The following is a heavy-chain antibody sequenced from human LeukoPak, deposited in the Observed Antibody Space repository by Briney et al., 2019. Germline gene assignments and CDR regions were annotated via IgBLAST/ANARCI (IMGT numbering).Heavy chain of an antibody. Sequence: GESLKISCKGSGYSFINYWIGWVRQMPGKALKWLGIIFPGDSDTRYSPSFQGQVTISADKSISTAYLQWSSLKASDTAMYYCARSRDFDYYYDSSGKEFDYWGQGTLVTVSS. D-gene: IGHD3-22*01. J-gene: IGHJ4*02. V-gene: IGHV5-51*01. CDR1: GYSFINYW. CDR3: ARSRDFDYYYDSSGKEFDY. CDR2: IFPGDSDT.